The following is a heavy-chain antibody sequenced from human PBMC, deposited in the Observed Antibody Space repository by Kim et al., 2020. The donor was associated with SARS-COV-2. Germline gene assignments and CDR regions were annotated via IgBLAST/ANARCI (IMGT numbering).Heavy chain of an antibody. D-gene: IGHD2-15*01. J-gene: IGHJ4*02. CDR2: IYYSGSN. CDR1: GGSISSGGYY. Sequence: SETLSLTCTVSGGSISSGGYYWSWIHQHPGKGLEWIGSIYYSGSNYYNPSLKSRVTISVDTYKNQFSLKLSSVTAADTAVYYCARGARYCSGCSCYYYFDYWAQGTLVTVSS. CDR3: ARGARYCSGCSCYYYFDY. V-gene: IGHV4-31*03.